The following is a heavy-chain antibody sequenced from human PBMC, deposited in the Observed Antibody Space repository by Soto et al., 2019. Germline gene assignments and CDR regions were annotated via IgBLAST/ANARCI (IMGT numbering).Heavy chain of an antibody. V-gene: IGHV3-64*01. CDR2: ISSNGGST. D-gene: IGHD3-9*01. J-gene: IGHJ6*03. CDR1: GFTFSSYA. Sequence: GGSLRLSCAASGFTFSSYAMHWVRQAPGKGLEYVSAISSNGGSTYYANSLKGRFTISRENSKNTLYLQMGSLRAEDMAVYYCARAFDEGQPKTHYYYHMDVLGKGTTGT. CDR3: ARAFDEGQPKTHYYYHMDV.